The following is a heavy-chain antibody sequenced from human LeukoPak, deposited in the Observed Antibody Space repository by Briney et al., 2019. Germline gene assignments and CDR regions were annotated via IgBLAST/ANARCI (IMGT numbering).Heavy chain of an antibody. J-gene: IGHJ4*02. Sequence: PSETLSLTCGVSGGSISSANWWTWVRQPPGEGLEWIGEVHLSGRTNYNPSLESRVTMSVDMSENHISLKLTSVTAADTAVYYCAREGGPYRPLDYSGQGTLVTVSS. CDR1: GGSISSANW. CDR2: VHLSGRT. CDR3: AREGGPYRPLDY. V-gene: IGHV4-4*02.